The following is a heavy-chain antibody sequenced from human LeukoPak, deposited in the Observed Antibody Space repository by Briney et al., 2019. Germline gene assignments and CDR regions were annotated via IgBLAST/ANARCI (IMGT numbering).Heavy chain of an antibody. V-gene: IGHV4-4*02. CDR2: IYHSGST. CDR3: AGQKGAYYYDSSGPL. Sequence: SETLSLTCAVSGGSISSSNWWSWVRQPPGKGLEWIGEIYHSGSTNYNPSLKSRVTISVDKSKNQFSLKLSSVTAADTAVYYCAGQKGAYYYDSSGPLWGQGTLVTVSS. D-gene: IGHD3-22*01. J-gene: IGHJ4*02. CDR1: GGSISSSNW.